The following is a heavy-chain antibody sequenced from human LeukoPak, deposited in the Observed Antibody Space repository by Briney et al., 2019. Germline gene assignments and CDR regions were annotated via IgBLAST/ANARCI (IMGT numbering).Heavy chain of an antibody. J-gene: IGHJ4*02. CDR2: IKQDGTEK. D-gene: IGHD3-10*01. CDR3: TSYYYGSGTKN. Sequence: GESLRLSCAASGFSFTTYWMSWVRQAPGKGLEWVANIKQDGTEKYYVDSVKGRFTISRDNAKNSLYLQMNSLRVEDTAVYYCTSYYYGSGTKNWGQGTLVTVSS. V-gene: IGHV3-7*01. CDR1: GFSFTTYW.